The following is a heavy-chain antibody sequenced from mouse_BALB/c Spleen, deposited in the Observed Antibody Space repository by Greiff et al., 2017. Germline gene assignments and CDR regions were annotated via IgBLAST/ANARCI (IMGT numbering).Heavy chain of an antibody. Sequence: VQLQQSGAELMKPGASVKISCKATGYTFSSYWIEWVKQRPGHGLEWIGEILPGSGSTNYNEKFKGKATFTADTSSNTAYMQLSSLTSEDSAVYYCARCDGYYRYFDYWGQGTTLTVSS. CDR1: GYTFSSYW. CDR3: ARCDGYYRYFDY. V-gene: IGHV1-9*01. J-gene: IGHJ2*01. D-gene: IGHD2-3*01. CDR2: ILPGSGST.